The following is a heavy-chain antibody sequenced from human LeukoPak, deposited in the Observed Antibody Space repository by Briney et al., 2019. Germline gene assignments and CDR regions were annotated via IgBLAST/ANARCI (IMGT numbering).Heavy chain of an antibody. J-gene: IGHJ4*02. CDR3: AKGSSSSRPYYFDY. CDR1: GFTFSSYA. V-gene: IGHV3-23*01. Sequence: GGSLRLSCAASGFTFSSYAMSWVRQAPGEGLDWVSAITSGGGSTYHADSVKGRFTISRDNSKNTLYLQMDSLRVEDTAVYYCAKGSSSSRPYYFDYWGQGALVTVSS. D-gene: IGHD6-6*01. CDR2: ITSGGGST.